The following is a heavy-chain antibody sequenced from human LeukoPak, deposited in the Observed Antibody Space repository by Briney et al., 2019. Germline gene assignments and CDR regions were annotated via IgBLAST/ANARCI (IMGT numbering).Heavy chain of an antibody. J-gene: IGHJ4*02. CDR3: ARHPRGPMIVVAD. Sequence: GESLKISCKGSGYSFTSYWISWVRQMPGKGLEWMGRIDPSDSYTNYSPSFQGHVTISADKSISTAYLQWSSLKASDTAMYYCARHPRGPMIVVADWGQGALVTVSS. CDR1: GYSFTSYW. V-gene: IGHV5-10-1*01. D-gene: IGHD3-22*01. CDR2: IDPSDSYT.